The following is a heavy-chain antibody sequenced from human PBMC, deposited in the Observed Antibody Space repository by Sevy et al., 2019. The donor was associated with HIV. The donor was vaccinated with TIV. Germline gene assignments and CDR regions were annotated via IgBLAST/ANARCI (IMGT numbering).Heavy chain of an antibody. Sequence: GGSLRLSCEVSGLSVTNNGMHWVRQAPGKGLEWGAVISYDGINKYYGDSVKGRFIISRDRSKNTLYLQMNILRIEDTAVYYCAKDFTGFYGMDVWGQGTTVTVSS. V-gene: IGHV3-30*18. D-gene: IGHD3-9*01. J-gene: IGHJ6*02. CDR2: ISYDGINK. CDR1: GLSVTNNG. CDR3: AKDFTGFYGMDV.